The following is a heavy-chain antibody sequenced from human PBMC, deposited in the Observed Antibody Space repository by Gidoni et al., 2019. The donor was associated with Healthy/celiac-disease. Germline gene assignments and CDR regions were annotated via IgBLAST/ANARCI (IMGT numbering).Heavy chain of an antibody. V-gene: IGHV1-8*01. CDR3: ARGSYYYGIDV. Sequence: QVQLVQSGADVKKPGASVEVSCQASGSPFTSYDINWVRQATGQGLEWMGWMNPNSGNAGYAQKFQGRVTMTRDTSISTAYMELSSLRSEDTAVYYCARGSYYYGIDVWGQGTTVTVSS. J-gene: IGHJ6*02. CDR1: GSPFTSYD. CDR2: MNPNSGNA.